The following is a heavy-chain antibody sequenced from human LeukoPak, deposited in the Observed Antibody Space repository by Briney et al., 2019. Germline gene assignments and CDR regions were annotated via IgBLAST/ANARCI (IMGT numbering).Heavy chain of an antibody. Sequence: GGSLRLSCAASGFTFSVYWMSWVRQTPGKGLEWVANIKDGESYYVDSVKGRFTISRDDAKNSLYLQMNSLRAEDTAVYYCARSGGSNYHWALDIWGQGTMVTVSS. CDR3: ARSGGSNYHWALDI. D-gene: IGHD1-26*01. J-gene: IGHJ3*02. CDR1: GFTFSVYW. V-gene: IGHV3-7*01. CDR2: IKDGES.